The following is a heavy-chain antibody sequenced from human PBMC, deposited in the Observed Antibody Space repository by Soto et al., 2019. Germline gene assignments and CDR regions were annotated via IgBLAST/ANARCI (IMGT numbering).Heavy chain of an antibody. J-gene: IGHJ4*02. D-gene: IGHD3-10*01. CDR1: GYTFTSYD. CDR2: MNPDSGNT. CDR3: ARSVGGSNVNFDY. Sequence: QVQLVQSGAEVRTPGASVKVSCKASGYTFTSYDINWVRQATGQGPEWMGWMNPDSGNTRYVQKFQGRVTMTRNTDISTAYMELSSLRSEDTDVYYCARSVGGSNVNFDYWGQGTLVTVSS. V-gene: IGHV1-8*01.